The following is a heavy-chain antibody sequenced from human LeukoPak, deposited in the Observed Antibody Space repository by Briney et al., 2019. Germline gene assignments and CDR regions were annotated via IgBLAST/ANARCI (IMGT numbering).Heavy chain of an antibody. D-gene: IGHD6-6*01. Sequence: SETLSLTCAVYGGSFSGYYWSWIRQPPGKGLEWIGEINHSGSTNYNPSLKSRVTISVDTSKNQFSLKLSSVTAADTAVYYCARVWEQLGFDYWGQGTLVTVSS. CDR2: INHSGST. V-gene: IGHV4-34*01. J-gene: IGHJ4*02. CDR3: ARVWEQLGFDY. CDR1: GGSFSGYY.